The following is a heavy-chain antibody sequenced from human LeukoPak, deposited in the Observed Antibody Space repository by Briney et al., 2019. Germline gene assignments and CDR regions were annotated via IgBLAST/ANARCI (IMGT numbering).Heavy chain of an antibody. D-gene: IGHD3-10*01. CDR1: GFTFSSYS. V-gene: IGHV3-48*04. J-gene: IGHJ4*02. CDR3: ARESYGSGSYYRGYFDY. Sequence: PGGSLRLSCAASGFTFSSYSMNWVRQAPGKGLEWVSYISSSSSTIYYADSVKGRFAISRDNAKNTLYLQMNSLRAEDTAVYYCARESYGSGSYYRGYFDYWGQGTLVTVSS. CDR2: ISSSSSTI.